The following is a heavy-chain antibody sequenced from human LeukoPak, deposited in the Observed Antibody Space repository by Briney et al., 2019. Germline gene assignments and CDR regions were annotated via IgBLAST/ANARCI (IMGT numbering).Heavy chain of an antibody. J-gene: IGHJ5*02. CDR3: AKLFPMTLA. D-gene: IGHD3-22*01. Sequence: GGSLRLSCAGSGFTFSSYAMSWVRQAPGKVLEWVSSISTGGSSIYYTGSVKGRFTISRDNSKNTLYLQMNSLRAEDAAVYYCAKLFPMTLAWGQGTLVIVSS. V-gene: IGHV3-23*01. CDR2: ISTGGSSI. CDR1: GFTFSSYA.